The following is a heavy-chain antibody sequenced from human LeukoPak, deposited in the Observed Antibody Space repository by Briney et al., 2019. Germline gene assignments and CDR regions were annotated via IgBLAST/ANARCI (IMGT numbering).Heavy chain of an antibody. Sequence: PGGSLRLSCAASGFTFSSYEMNWVRQAPGKGLEWVSYISSSGSTIYYADSVKGRFTISRDNAKNSLYLQMNSLRAEDTAVYYCARSTFMITFGGVRPPFDYWGQGTLVTVSS. CDR1: GFTFSSYE. D-gene: IGHD3-16*01. J-gene: IGHJ4*02. CDR3: ARSTFMITFGGVRPPFDY. V-gene: IGHV3-48*03. CDR2: ISSSGSTI.